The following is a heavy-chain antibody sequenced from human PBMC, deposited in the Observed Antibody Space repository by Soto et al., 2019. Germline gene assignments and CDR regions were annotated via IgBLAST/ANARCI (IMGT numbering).Heavy chain of an antibody. CDR1: GGTFSSYA. CDR2: IIPIFGTA. D-gene: IGHD6-13*01. Sequence: SVKVSCKASGGTFSSYAISWVRQAPGQGLEWMGGIIPIFGTANYAQKFQGRVTITADESTSTAYMELSSLRSEDTAVYYCCTIAAAKPPEYFQHWGQGTLVTVS. V-gene: IGHV1-69*13. CDR3: CTIAAAKPPEYFQH. J-gene: IGHJ1*01.